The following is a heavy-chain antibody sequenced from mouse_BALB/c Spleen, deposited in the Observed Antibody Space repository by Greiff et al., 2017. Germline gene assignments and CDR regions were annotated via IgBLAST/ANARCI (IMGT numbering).Heavy chain of an antibody. CDR2: INPYNGDT. J-gene: IGHJ3*01. D-gene: IGHD2-2*01. CDR1: GYSFTGYF. CDR3: ARDGYDDGWFAY. Sequence: EVKLEESGPELVKPGASVKISCKASGYSFTGYFMNWVMQSHGKSLEWIGRINPYNGDTFYNQKFKGKATLTVDKSSSTAHMELRSLASEDSAVYYCARDGYDDGWFAYWGQGTLVTVSA. V-gene: IGHV1-20*02.